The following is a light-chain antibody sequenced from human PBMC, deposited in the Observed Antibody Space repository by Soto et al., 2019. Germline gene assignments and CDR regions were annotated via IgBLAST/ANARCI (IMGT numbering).Light chain of an antibody. CDR1: QSVSSN. CDR2: DAS. J-gene: IGKJ4*01. V-gene: IGKV3-11*01. Sequence: EIVMTQSPATLSVSPGEGATLSCRASQSVSSNFAWYQQKPGQAPRLLIYDASNRATGIPARFSGSGSGTDFTLTISSLEPEDFAVYYCQQRSNWLTFGGGTKVDIK. CDR3: QQRSNWLT.